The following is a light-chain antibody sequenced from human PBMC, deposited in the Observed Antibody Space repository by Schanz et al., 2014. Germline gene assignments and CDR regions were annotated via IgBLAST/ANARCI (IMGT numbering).Light chain of an antibody. CDR2: GVS. CDR3: QQRSNWLT. J-gene: IGKJ4*01. Sequence: EIVMTQSPATLSLSPGERATLSCRASQSVSSTLAWYQQKPGQAPRLLMYGVSNRATGIPARFSGSGSGTEFALTISSLQSEDFAVYYCQQRSNWLTFGGGTKVEIK. CDR1: QSVSST. V-gene: IGKV3-15*01.